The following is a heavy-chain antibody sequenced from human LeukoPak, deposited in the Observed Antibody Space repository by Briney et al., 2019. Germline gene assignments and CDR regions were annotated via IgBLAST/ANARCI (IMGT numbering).Heavy chain of an antibody. V-gene: IGHV3-11*01. CDR3: AREYYYDSSGYFDY. CDR2: ISSSGSTI. Sequence: PGRSLRLSCAASGFTFSDYYMSWIRQAPGKGLEWVSYISSSGSTIYYADSVKGRFTISRDNAKNSLYLQMNSLRAEDTAVYYCAREYYYDSSGYFDYWGQGTLVTVSS. D-gene: IGHD3-22*01. CDR1: GFTFSDYY. J-gene: IGHJ4*02.